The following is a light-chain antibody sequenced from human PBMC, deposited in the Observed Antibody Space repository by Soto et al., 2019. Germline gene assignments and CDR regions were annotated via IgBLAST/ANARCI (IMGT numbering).Light chain of an antibody. CDR1: SSDVGGYKD. Sequence: QSALNQPASVSGSPGQSITISCTGASSDVGGYKDVFWYQQHPGEDPKLMIYDIRNRPSGVSKRFSGSQSGNTAPLTTSGLQAEDEADYYGILYNSSSTLVFGAGTKVTVL. J-gene: IGLJ1*01. CDR3: ILYNSSSTLV. V-gene: IGLV2-14*03. CDR2: DIR.